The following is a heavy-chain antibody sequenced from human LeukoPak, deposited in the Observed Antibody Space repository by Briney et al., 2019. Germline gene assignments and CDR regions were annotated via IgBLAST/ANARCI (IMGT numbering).Heavy chain of an antibody. J-gene: IGHJ4*02. D-gene: IGHD3-10*01. CDR2: IKQDGSEK. Sequence: TGGSLRLSCAASGFTFSSYWMSWVRQAPGKGLEWVANIKQDGSEKYYVDSVKGRFTISRDNAKNSLYLQMNSLRAEDTAVYYCARDSLWFGEFMLDYWGQGTLVTVSS. CDR3: ARDSLWFGEFMLDY. V-gene: IGHV3-7*01. CDR1: GFTFSSYW.